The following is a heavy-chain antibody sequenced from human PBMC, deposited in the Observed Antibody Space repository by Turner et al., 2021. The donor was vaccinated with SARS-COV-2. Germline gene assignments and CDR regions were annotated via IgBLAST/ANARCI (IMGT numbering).Heavy chain of an antibody. CDR3: ARTDGYNYDY. Sequence: QVQMQESCPGLVKLSETLSLTCTVSGGSISSYYWRWIRQPRVKGLAWIGYIYYSGSTNYNPSLKSRVTIAIDTSKNQFSLKLGSVTAADSAVYYCARTDGYNYDYWGQGTLVTVSS. CDR1: GGSISSYY. J-gene: IGHJ4*02. CDR2: IYYSGST. D-gene: IGHD5-12*01. V-gene: IGHV4-59*01.